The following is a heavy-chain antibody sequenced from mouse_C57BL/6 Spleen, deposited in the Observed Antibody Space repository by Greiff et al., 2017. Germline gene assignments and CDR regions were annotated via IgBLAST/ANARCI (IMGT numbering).Heavy chain of an antibody. CDR1: GYTFTSYG. V-gene: IGHV1-81*01. CDR2: IYPRSGNT. D-gene: IGHD4-1*01. J-gene: IGHJ2*01. Sequence: QVHVKQSGAELARPGASVKLSCKASGYTFTSYGISWVKQRTGQGLEWIGEIYPRSGNTYYNEKFKGKATLTADKSSSTAYMELRSLTSEDSAVYFCATNWEGYFDYWGQGTTLTVSS. CDR3: ATNWEGYFDY.